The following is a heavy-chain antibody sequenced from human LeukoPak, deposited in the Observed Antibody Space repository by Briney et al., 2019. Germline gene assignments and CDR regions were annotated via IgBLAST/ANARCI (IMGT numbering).Heavy chain of an antibody. CDR1: GFTFSDYW. CDR2: MSSDGSST. V-gene: IGHV3-74*01. J-gene: IGHJ4*02. Sequence: GGSLRLSCAASGFTFSDYWIHWVRQVPGKGLVWVSRMSSDGSSTSHADSAKGRFTISRDNAKKMVYLQMNSLRVEDTAVYYCGAGHSSNGHQVRYWGPGTLVTVSS. D-gene: IGHD3-10*01. CDR3: GAGHSSNGHQVRY.